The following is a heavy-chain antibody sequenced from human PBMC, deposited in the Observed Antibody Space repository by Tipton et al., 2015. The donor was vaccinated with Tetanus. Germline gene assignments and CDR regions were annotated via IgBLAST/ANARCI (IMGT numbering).Heavy chain of an antibody. D-gene: IGHD2-2*01. CDR1: GGSISSYY. CDR3: ARGWLVVVPAAMIRYYYYYGMDV. Sequence: LRLSCTVSGGSISSYYWSWIRQPAGKGLEWIGRIYTSGSTNYNPSLKSRVTMSVDTPKNQFSLKLSSVTAADTAVYYCARGWLVVVPAAMIRYYYYYGMDVWGQGTTVTVSS. V-gene: IGHV4-4*07. CDR2: IYTSGST. J-gene: IGHJ6*02.